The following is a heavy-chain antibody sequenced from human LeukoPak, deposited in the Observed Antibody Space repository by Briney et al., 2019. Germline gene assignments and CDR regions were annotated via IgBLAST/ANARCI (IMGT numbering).Heavy chain of an antibody. D-gene: IGHD1-1*01. V-gene: IGHV3-49*04. CDR3: TGQQQLAY. CDR1: GFSFANYA. J-gene: IGHJ4*02. Sequence: PGRSLRLSCAASGFSFANYAMGWVRQAPGNVLEWLTVIGSKNHGWTIESAPSLRRRFVLSTYDPNSILYLQMNSLKIEDTGVYYCTGQQQLAYWGQGVLVTVSS. CDR2: IGSKNHGWTI.